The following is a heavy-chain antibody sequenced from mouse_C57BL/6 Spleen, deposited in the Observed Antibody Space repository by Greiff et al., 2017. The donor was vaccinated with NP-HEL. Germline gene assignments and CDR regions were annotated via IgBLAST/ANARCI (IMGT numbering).Heavy chain of an antibody. V-gene: IGHV1-69*01. J-gene: IGHJ2*01. CDR2: IDPSDSYT. Sequence: QVQLQQSGAELVMPGASVKLSCKASGYTFTSYWMHWVKQRPGQGLEWIGEIDPSDSYTNYNQKFKGKSTLTVDKSSSTAYMQLSSLTSEDSAVYYCARGEAFWGQGTTLTVSS. D-gene: IGHD6-1*01. CDR3: ARGEAF. CDR1: GYTFTSYW.